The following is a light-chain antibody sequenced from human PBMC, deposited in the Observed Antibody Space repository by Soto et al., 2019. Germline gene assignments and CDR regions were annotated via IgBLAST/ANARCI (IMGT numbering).Light chain of an antibody. J-gene: IGKJ3*01. CDR2: VAS. CDR3: QQSYNIPLT. V-gene: IGKV1-39*01. CDR1: QTINSY. Sequence: DIPMTQSPSSLSASVGDTVTITYRASQTINSYLNWYQQKPGQAPKLLIYVASSLQSGVPSRFSGRGSGTDFTLTISSLEPEDFATYYCQQSYNIPLTFGPGTKVDFK.